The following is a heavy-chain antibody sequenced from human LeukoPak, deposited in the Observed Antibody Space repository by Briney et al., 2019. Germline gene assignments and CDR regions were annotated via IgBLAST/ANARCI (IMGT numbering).Heavy chain of an antibody. CDR1: GGSINSSSYY. J-gene: IGHJ4*02. D-gene: IGHD3-10*01. CDR3: ATMMYGSGNYYNSVY. CDR2: IYHSGTT. Sequence: SETLSLTCTVSGGSINSSSYYWGWIRQPPGKGLEWIGTIYHSGTTYYSPSLKSRVTISIHTSKNQFSLRLTSVTAADTAVYYCATMMYGSGNYYNSVYWGQGTLVTVSS. V-gene: IGHV4-39*07.